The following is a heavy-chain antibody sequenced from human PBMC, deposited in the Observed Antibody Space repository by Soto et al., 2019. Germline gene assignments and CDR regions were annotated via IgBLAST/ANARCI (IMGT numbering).Heavy chain of an antibody. CDR3: ARLGGYCSSTNCYGYYAMDV. CDR1: GGSISSGPYS. Sequence: QLQLQESGPGLVKPSETLSLTCTVSGGSISSGPYSWGWIRQPPGEGLEWIATFHYSENTYYIPSLESRVTISVDTSKNQFSLKVTSVTVADTALYYCARLGGYCSSTNCYGYYAMDVWGQGTTVTVSS. J-gene: IGHJ6*02. CDR2: FHYSENT. D-gene: IGHD2-2*01. V-gene: IGHV4-39*01.